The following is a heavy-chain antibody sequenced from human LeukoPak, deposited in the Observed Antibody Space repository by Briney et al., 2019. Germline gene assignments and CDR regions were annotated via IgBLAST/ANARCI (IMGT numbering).Heavy chain of an antibody. J-gene: IGHJ6*03. CDR2: IYSGGRT. D-gene: IGHD2-2*01. CDR3: ARDRVDCSSTSCYVGYYYYYYMDV. V-gene: IGHV3-53*01. CDR1: GFTASSNY. Sequence: PGGSLRLSCAASGFTASSNYMSWVRQAPGKGLEWVSVIYSGGRTYYADSVKGRFTISRDNSTNTRYLQMNSLRAEATAVEYCARDRVDCSSTSCYVGYYYYYYMDVWGKGTTVTVSS.